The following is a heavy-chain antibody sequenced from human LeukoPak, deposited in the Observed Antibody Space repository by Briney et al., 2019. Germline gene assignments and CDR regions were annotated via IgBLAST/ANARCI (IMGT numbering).Heavy chain of an antibody. V-gene: IGHV3-7*04. CDR2: IKEDGSQK. CDR3: ARGFFWF. J-gene: IGHJ4*02. CDR1: GFTFSRYW. D-gene: IGHD3-3*01. Sequence: GGSLRLSCAVSGFTFSRYWMTWIRQAPGRGLEWVANIKEDGSQKYYVDSVKGRFTISRDNAKNLLYLEMNNLRVEDTAVYYCARGFFWFWGQGTQVTVSS.